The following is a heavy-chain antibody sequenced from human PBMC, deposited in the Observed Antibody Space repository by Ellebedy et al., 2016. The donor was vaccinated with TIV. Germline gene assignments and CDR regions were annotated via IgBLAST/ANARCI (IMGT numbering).Heavy chain of an antibody. CDR3: VLDAAVDTFEN. CDR2: IYYSGST. Sequence: SETLSLTCNVSGVSSSSRNYYLGWVRPPPGKGLEWVGCIYYSGSTYYNPSPKSRLTISADTSKTQFSLRLSSVTAADTAVYCCVLDAAVDTFENWGQGTLVTVSS. D-gene: IGHD6-13*01. CDR1: GVSSSSRNYY. V-gene: IGHV4-39*01. J-gene: IGHJ4*02.